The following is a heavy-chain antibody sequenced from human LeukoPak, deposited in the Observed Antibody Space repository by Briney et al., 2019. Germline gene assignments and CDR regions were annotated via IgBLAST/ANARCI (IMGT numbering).Heavy chain of an antibody. V-gene: IGHV4-59*01. J-gene: IGHJ4*02. CDR2: IYYSGGT. Sequence: PSETLSLTCTVSGGSINYYYWMWIRQPPGKGLEWIGYIYYSGGTHYNPSLKSRVTMLVDTSKNQFSLKLTAVTAADTAVYYCARETPGARHFDYWGQGSPVTVSS. D-gene: IGHD7-27*01. CDR1: GGSINYYY. CDR3: ARETPGARHFDY.